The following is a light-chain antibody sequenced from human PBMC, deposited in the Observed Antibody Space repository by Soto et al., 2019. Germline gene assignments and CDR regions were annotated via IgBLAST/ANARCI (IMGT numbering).Light chain of an antibody. CDR1: SSDVGAYNS. V-gene: IGLV2-14*01. Sequence: QSVLTQPASVSGSPGQSIAISCTGTSSDVGAYNSVSWYQQYPGKAPKLMIHDVSNRPSGVSDRFSGSKSGNTASLTISGLQAVDEADYYCSSYTSSSSYVFGSGTKVTVL. J-gene: IGLJ1*01. CDR2: DVS. CDR3: SSYTSSSSYV.